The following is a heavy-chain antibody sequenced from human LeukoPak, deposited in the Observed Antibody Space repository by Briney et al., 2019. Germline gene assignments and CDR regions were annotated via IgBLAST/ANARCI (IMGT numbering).Heavy chain of an antibody. CDR2: INAGNGNT. D-gene: IGHD3-9*01. CDR3: ARDPQILTSYYSHSYSGGYYFDY. V-gene: IGHV1-3*03. CDR1: GYTFTTYT. Sequence: ASVKVSCKASGYTFTTYTIHWVRQAPGQRLEWMGWINAGNGNTKYSQEFQDRVTITRDTSASTAYMELSSLRSEDMAVYYCARDPQILTSYYSHSYSGGYYFDYWGQGTLVTVSS. J-gene: IGHJ4*02.